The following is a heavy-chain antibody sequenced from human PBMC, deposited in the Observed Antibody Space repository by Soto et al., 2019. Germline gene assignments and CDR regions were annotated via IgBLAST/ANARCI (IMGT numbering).Heavy chain of an antibody. CDR3: ARQGIAVAGSFDY. CDR1: GGSISSYY. J-gene: IGHJ4*02. CDR2: IYYSGST. D-gene: IGHD6-19*01. V-gene: IGHV4-59*08. Sequence: PSETLSLTCTVSGGSISSYYWSWIRQPPGKGLEWIGYIYYSGSTNYNPSLKSRVTISVDTSKNQSSLKLSSVTAADTAVYYCARQGIAVAGSFDYWGQGTLVTVSS.